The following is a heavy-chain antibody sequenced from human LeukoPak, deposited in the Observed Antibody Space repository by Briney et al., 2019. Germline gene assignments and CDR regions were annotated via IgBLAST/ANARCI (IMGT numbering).Heavy chain of an antibody. CDR1: GVSISSYY. Sequence: PSETLSLTCTVSGVSISSYYWSWIRQPPGKGLEWIGYIYYSGTTSYNPSLKSRVTISVDTSKNQFSLKLISVTAADTAVYCCARHQSGSYYYYGMDVWGQGTTVTVSS. D-gene: IGHD1-26*01. J-gene: IGHJ6*02. CDR3: ARHQSGSYYYYGMDV. CDR2: IYYSGTT. V-gene: IGHV4-59*08.